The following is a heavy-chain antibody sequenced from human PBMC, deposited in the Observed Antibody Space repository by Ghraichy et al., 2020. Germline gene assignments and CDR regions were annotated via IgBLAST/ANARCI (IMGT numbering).Heavy chain of an antibody. Sequence: GGSLRLSCAASGFTFSSYSMNWVRQAPGKGLEWVSSISTSSSYIYYADSVKGRFTISRDNAKNSLYLQMNSLRAEDTAVYYCARGRSYDILTGPFDYWGQGTLVTVSS. CDR3: ARGRSYDILTGPFDY. CDR2: ISTSSSYI. CDR1: GFTFSSYS. J-gene: IGHJ4*02. V-gene: IGHV3-21*01. D-gene: IGHD3-9*01.